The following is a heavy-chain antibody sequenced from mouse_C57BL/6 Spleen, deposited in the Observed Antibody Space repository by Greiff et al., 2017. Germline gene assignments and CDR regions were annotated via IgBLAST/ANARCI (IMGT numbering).Heavy chain of an antibody. V-gene: IGHV1-63*01. CDR3: ARGTTVVATNYCDD. CDR2: IYPGGGYT. Sequence: VKLVESGAELVRPGTSVKMSCKASGYTFTNYWIGWAKQRPGHGLEWIGDIYPGGGYTNYNEKFKGKATLTADKSSSTAYMQFSSLTSEDSAIYYCARGTTVVATNYCDDWGQGTTLTVSS. CDR1: GYTFTNYW. D-gene: IGHD1-1*01. J-gene: IGHJ2*01.